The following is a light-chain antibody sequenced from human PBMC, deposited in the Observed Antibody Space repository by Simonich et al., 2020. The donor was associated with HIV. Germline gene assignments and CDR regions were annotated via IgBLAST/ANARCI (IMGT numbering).Light chain of an antibody. CDR3: QSYDSSLSGWV. Sequence: QSALTQPASVSGSPGQSITISCTGTSSAVGGHNYVSWYPHLPETAPKLLIYGNINRHSGVPDRCSGSKSGTSASLAITGLQAEDEADYSSQSYDSSLSGWVFGGGTKLTVL. J-gene: IGLJ3*02. CDR2: GNI. V-gene: IGLV1-40*01. CDR1: SSAVGGHNY.